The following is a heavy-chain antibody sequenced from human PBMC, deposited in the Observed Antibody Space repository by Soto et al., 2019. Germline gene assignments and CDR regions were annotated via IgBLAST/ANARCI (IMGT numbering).Heavy chain of an antibody. CDR3: AGGGSIVVATRRLMDV. J-gene: IGHJ6*03. Sequence: QVQLQESGPGLLKPSETLSLTCTVSGGSIRSYCWTWIRQPPGEGLEWIGCICNSGSTNYNPSLTSRITISVDTQMNQFSLQLSSVTVADTAVYYCAGGGSIVVATRRLMDVWDKGTTVTVSS. V-gene: IGHV4-59*03. CDR2: ICNSGST. D-gene: IGHD3-22*01. CDR1: GGSIRSYC.